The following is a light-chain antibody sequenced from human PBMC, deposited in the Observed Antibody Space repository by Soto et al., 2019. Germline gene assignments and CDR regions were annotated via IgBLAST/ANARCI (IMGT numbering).Light chain of an antibody. V-gene: IGKV1-39*01. J-gene: IGKJ1*01. CDR2: AAS. CDR3: QQTYSTPSTWT. Sequence: DIQMTQSPSSLSASVGDRVTITCRASQTLSSYLNWYQKTPGRAPKLLIYAASSLQGGVPSRFSGSGSGTYFTLTISSLQPEDFATFYCQQTYSTPSTWTFGQGTKVEIK. CDR1: QTLSSY.